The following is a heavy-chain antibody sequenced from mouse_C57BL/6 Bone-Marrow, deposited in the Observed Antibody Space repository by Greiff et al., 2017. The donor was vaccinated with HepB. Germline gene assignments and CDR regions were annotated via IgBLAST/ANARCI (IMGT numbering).Heavy chain of an antibody. J-gene: IGHJ3*01. Sequence: QVQLQQSGAELARPGASVKLSCKASGYTFTSYGISWVKQRTGQGLEWIGEIYPRSGNTYYNEKFKGKATLTADKSSSTAYMELGSLTSEDSAVYFCARLKPLLWAFAYWGQGTLVTVSA. CDR1: GYTFTSYG. D-gene: IGHD1-1*02. CDR2: IYPRSGNT. V-gene: IGHV1-81*01. CDR3: ARLKPLLWAFAY.